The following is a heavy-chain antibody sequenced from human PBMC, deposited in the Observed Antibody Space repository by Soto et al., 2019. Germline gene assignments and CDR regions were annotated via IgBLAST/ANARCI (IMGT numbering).Heavy chain of an antibody. V-gene: IGHV3-53*01. CDR2: IYSGGST. Sequence: GGSLRLSCAASGFTVSSNYMSWVRQAPGKGLEWVSVIYSGGSTYYADSVKGRFTISRDNSKNTLYLQMNSLRAEDTAVYYCARVDDYGAYFDYWGQGTLVTVSS. CDR1: GFTVSSNY. D-gene: IGHD4-17*01. CDR3: ARVDDYGAYFDY. J-gene: IGHJ4*02.